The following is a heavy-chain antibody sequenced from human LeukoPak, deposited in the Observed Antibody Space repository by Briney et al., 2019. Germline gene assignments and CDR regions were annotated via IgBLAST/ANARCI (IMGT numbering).Heavy chain of an antibody. J-gene: IGHJ4*02. CDR2: INSDGRST. D-gene: IGHD2-21*01. Sequence: PGGSLRLSCAASGFTFSSYWMHWVRHAPGKGLVWVSRINSDGRSTSYADSLKARFIISRDNAKNTLYLQMNSLRAEDTAVYYCVRDVWGDRDSYFDYWGQGSLVTVSS. CDR1: GFTFSSYW. CDR3: VRDVWGDRDSYFDY. V-gene: IGHV3-74*01.